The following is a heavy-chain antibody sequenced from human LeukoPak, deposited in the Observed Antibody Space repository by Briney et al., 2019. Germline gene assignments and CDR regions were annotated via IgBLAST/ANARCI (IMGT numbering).Heavy chain of an antibody. V-gene: IGHV3-7*04. Sequence: PGGSLRLSCVASGFYFNAYLMSWVRQAPGKGLEWVANIKQDGSQKLYLDSVKGRFTIFRDNGNNSLYLHMSRLRVEDTAVYYCARDLKGFNLWGQGALVTVSS. J-gene: IGHJ5*02. CDR3: ARDLKGFNL. CDR1: GFYFNAYL. CDR2: IKQDGSQK.